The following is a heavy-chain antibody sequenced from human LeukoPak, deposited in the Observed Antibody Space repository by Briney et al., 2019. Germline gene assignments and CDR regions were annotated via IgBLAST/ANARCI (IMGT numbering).Heavy chain of an antibody. Sequence: SETLSLTCTVSGGSISSYYWSWIRQPPGKGLEWIGEINHSGSTNYNPSLKSRVTISVDTSKSQFSLKLNSMTAADTAVYYCARGAQTYYDKAPVDYWGQGTLVTVSS. D-gene: IGHD3-22*01. V-gene: IGHV4-34*01. CDR3: ARGAQTYYDKAPVDY. CDR2: INHSGST. J-gene: IGHJ4*02. CDR1: GGSISSYY.